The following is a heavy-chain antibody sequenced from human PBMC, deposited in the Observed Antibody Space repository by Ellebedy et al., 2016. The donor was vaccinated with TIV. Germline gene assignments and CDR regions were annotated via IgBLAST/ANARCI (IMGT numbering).Heavy chain of an antibody. D-gene: IGHD3-10*01. V-gene: IGHV3-30*01. CDR3: ARGSGSYYQSATFDY. J-gene: IGHJ4*02. CDR2: ISYDGSNK. CDR1: GFTFNIYA. Sequence: GESLKISCAASGFTFNIYAMHWVRQAPGKGLEWVAVISYDGSNKYYADSVKGRFTISRDDSRNTLYLQMNSLRTDDTAVYYCARGSGSYYQSATFDYWGQGTLVTVSS.